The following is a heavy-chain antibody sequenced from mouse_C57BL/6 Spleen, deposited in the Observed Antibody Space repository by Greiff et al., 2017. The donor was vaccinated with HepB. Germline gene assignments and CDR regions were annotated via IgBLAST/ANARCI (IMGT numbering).Heavy chain of an antibody. D-gene: IGHD4-1*01. V-gene: IGHV1-50*01. Sequence: QVQLQQSGAELVKPGASVKLSCKASGYTFTSYWMQWVKQRPGQGLEWIGEIDPSDSYTNYNQKFKGKATLTVDTSSSTAYMQLSSLTSEDSAVYYCARPTGTKDYFDYWGQGTTLTVSS. CDR3: ARPTGTKDYFDY. J-gene: IGHJ2*01. CDR1: GYTFTSYW. CDR2: IDPSDSYT.